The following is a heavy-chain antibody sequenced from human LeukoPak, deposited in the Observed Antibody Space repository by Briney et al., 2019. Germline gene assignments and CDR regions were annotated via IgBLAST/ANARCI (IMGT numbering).Heavy chain of an antibody. Sequence: GGSLRLSCAASGFTFSSYGMHWVRQAPGKGLEWVAVISYDGSNKYYADSVKGRFTISRDNSKNTLYLQMNSLRAEDTAVYYCARRGRRGGGSYGYWGQGTLVTVSS. D-gene: IGHD1-26*01. CDR2: ISYDGSNK. CDR1: GFTFSSYG. V-gene: IGHV3-30*03. J-gene: IGHJ4*02. CDR3: ARRGRRGGGSYGY.